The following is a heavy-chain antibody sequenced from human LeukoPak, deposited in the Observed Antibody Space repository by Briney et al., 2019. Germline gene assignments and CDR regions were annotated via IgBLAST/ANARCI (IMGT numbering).Heavy chain of an antibody. CDR3: ARGRSLYFDY. CDR1: GASISSYY. CDR2: IYTNVIT. Sequence: SETLSLTCSVSGASISSYYWNWIRQPAGKGLEWIGRIYTNVITNYNPSLKSRVTMSVDTSKNQFSLMLSSVTAADTAVYYCARGRSLYFDYWGQGTLVTVSS. J-gene: IGHJ4*02. V-gene: IGHV4-4*07.